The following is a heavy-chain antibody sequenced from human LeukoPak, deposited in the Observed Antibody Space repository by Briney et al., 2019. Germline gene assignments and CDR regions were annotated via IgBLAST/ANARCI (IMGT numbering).Heavy chain of an antibody. V-gene: IGHV1-18*01. CDR3: ARERKSSYGTLTGYYKSDAFDI. Sequence: GASVKVSCKASGYTFTSYGISWVRQAPGQGLEWMGWISAYNGNTNYAQKLQGRVTVTTDTSTNTAYMELRSLRSDDTAVYYCARERKSSYGTLTGYYKSDAFDIWGQGTMVTVSS. CDR1: GYTFTSYG. D-gene: IGHD3-9*01. J-gene: IGHJ3*02. CDR2: ISAYNGNT.